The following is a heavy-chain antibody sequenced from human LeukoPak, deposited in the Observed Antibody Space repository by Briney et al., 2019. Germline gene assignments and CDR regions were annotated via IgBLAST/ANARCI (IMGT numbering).Heavy chain of an antibody. D-gene: IGHD2-8*01. J-gene: IGHJ6*01. CDR3: ARSNGFGMDV. CDR2: IKRDGSGA. V-gene: IGHV3-74*01. Sequence: GGSLRLSWAASGFTFSFNSMHWVRKGPGKGLVWVSRIKRDGSGATYADSVKGRVTISRDNAKNTLYLQMNSLRAEDTAVYYCARSNGFGMDVWGQGTTVTVSS. CDR1: GFTFSFNS.